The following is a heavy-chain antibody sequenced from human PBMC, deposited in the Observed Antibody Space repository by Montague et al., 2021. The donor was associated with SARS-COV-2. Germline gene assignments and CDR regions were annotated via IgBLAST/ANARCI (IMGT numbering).Heavy chain of an antibody. CDR3: ARGGTYYDFWSGFHNYYYGMDV. CDR1: GFTFSSYE. D-gene: IGHD3-3*01. Sequence: SLRLSWPASGFTFSSYEMNWVRQAPGKGLEWVSYISSSVSTIYYADSVKGRFTISRDNAKNSLYLQLNSLRAEDTALYYCARGGTYYDFWSGFHNYYYGMDVWGQGTTVTVSS. J-gene: IGHJ6*02. V-gene: IGHV3-48*03. CDR2: ISSSVSTI.